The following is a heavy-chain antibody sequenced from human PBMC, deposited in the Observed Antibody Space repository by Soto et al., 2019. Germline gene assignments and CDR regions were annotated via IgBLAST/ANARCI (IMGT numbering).Heavy chain of an antibody. V-gene: IGHV3-48*02. Sequence: EVQLVESGGGLVQPGGSLRLSCAASGLTFSGYSMNWVRQAPGKGLEWISYITGSSDTIQYADSAKGRFTISRDNAKNSVHLQMNSLRDEDTAVYYCTTSNGRLDYWGQGTLVTVSS. D-gene: IGHD1-1*01. CDR3: TTSNGRLDY. CDR1: GLTFSGYS. J-gene: IGHJ4*02. CDR2: ITGSSDTI.